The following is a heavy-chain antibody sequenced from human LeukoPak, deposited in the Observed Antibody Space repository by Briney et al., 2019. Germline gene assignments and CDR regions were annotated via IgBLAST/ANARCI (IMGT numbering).Heavy chain of an antibody. CDR3: ARVGGVYYYDSSAPLDYYMDV. CDR1: GGSLSSSTYY. Sequence: SETLSLTCSVSGGSLSSSTYYWGWIRQPPGKGLEWIATIFYSGSTYYNPSLKSRVTISVDTSKNQFSLKLSSVTAADTAVYYCARVGGVYYYDSSAPLDYYMDVWGKGTTVTISS. D-gene: IGHD3-22*01. CDR2: IFYSGST. J-gene: IGHJ6*03. V-gene: IGHV4-39*07.